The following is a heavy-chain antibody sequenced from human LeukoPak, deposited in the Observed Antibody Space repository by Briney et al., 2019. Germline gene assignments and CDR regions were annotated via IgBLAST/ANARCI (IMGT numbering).Heavy chain of an antibody. CDR1: GFTFSSYS. V-gene: IGHV3-21*01. J-gene: IGHJ3*02. D-gene: IGHD6-13*01. Sequence: SGGSLRLSCAASGFTFSSYSMNWVRQAPGKGLEWVSSISSSSSYIYYADSVKGRFTISRDNAKNSLYLQMNSLRAEDTAVYYCARASGTQLVDAFDIWGQGTMVTVSS. CDR2: ISSSSSYI. CDR3: ARASGTQLVDAFDI.